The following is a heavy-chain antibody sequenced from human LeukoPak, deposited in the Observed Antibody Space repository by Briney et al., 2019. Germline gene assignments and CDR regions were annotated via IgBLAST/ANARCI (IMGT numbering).Heavy chain of an antibody. Sequence: ASVKVSCKASGYTFTGYYMHWVRQAPGQGLEWMGWINPYSGDTNYAQKFQGRVTMTRDTSISTAYMELNRLRSDDTAVYYCARDLEMVRGVRSDYWGQGTLVTVSS. CDR3: ARDLEMVRGVRSDY. V-gene: IGHV1-2*02. CDR2: INPYSGDT. J-gene: IGHJ4*02. D-gene: IGHD3-10*01. CDR1: GYTFTGYY.